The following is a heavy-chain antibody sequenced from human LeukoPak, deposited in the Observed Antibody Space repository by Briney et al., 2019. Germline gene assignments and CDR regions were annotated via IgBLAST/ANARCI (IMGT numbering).Heavy chain of an antibody. CDR3: ARLVFDPSGYIDAFDI. CDR1: GYTFTGYY. Sequence: ASVKVSCKASGYTFTGYYMHWVRQAPGQGLEWMGWISAYNGNTNYAQKLQGRVTMTTDTSTSTAYMELRSLRSDDTAVYYCARLVFDPSGYIDAFDIWGQGTMVTVSS. CDR2: ISAYNGNT. D-gene: IGHD5-12*01. V-gene: IGHV1-18*04. J-gene: IGHJ3*02.